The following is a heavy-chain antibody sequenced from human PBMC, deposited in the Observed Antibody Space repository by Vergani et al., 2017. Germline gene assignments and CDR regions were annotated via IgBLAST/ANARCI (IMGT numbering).Heavy chain of an antibody. CDR1: GFTFTSYY. D-gene: IGHD3-9*01. CDR3: ATDRNDYDILTGHIGRYNGFDP. J-gene: IGHJ5*02. V-gene: IGHV1-24*01. Sequence: QLVQSGPEVKKPGTSVKVSCKASGFTFTSYYMHWVRQAPGKGLEWMGGFDPEDGETIYAQKFQGRVTMTEDTSTDTAYMELSSLRSEDTAVYYCATDRNDYDILTGHIGRYNGFDPWGQGTLVTVSS. CDR2: FDPEDGET.